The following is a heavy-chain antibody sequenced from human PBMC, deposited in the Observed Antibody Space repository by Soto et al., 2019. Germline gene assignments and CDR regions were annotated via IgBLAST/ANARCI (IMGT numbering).Heavy chain of an antibody. V-gene: IGHV4-31*03. CDR1: GGSISSGDYY. CDR2: FYYSGGT. Sequence: SETLSLTCTVSGGSISSGDYYWSWIRQHPGKGLEWIGNFYYSGGTYYNPSLKSRITISVDTSKNQFSLRLSSVTAADTAVYYCARSILDPWGQGTLVTVSS. CDR3: ARSILDP. J-gene: IGHJ5*02. D-gene: IGHD6-6*01.